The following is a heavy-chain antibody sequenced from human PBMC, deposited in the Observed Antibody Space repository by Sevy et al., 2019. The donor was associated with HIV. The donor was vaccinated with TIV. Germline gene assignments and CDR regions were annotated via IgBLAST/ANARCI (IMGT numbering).Heavy chain of an antibody. CDR1: GFTFSSFW. V-gene: IGHV3-7*01. CDR2: IKQDGSEK. J-gene: IGHJ4*02. CDR3: AREIGGGNSF. D-gene: IGHD1-1*01. Sequence: GGCLRLSCAASGFTFSSFWMHWVRQAPGKGLEWVANIKQDGSEKYYVHSVKGRFTISRDNAKNSLYLQMNSLRAEDTAVYYCAREIGGGNSFWGQGTLVTVSS.